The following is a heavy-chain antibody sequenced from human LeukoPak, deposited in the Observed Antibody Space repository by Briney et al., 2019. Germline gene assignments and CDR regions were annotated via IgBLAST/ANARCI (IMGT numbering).Heavy chain of an antibody. CDR3: ARAMIVVVLDERDAFDI. CDR2: ISAYNGNT. J-gene: IGHJ3*02. D-gene: IGHD3-22*01. CDR1: GYTFTSYG. V-gene: IGHV1-18*01. Sequence: EASVKVSCKASGYTFTSYGISWVRQAPGQGLEWMGWISAYNGNTNYAQKLQGRVTMTTDTSTSTAYMELRSLRSDDTAVYYCARAMIVVVLDERDAFDIWGQGTMVTVSS.